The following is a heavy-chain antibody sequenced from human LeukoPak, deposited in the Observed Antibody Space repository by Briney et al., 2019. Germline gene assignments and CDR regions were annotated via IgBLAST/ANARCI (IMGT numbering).Heavy chain of an antibody. CDR1: GYSFTSYW. J-gene: IGHJ5*02. CDR3: ARLRRQLWLRAPRNWFDP. CDR2: IYPGDSDT. V-gene: IGHV5-51*01. Sequence: GESLKISCKGSGYSFTSYWIGWVRKMPGKGLEWMGIIYPGDSDTRYSPSFQGQVTISADKSISTAYLQWSSLKASDTAMYYCARLRRQLWLRAPRNWFDPWGQGTLVTVSS. D-gene: IGHD5-18*01.